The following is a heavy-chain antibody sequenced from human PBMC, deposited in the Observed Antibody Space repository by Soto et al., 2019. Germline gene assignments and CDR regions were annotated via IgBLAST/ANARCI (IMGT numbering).Heavy chain of an antibody. J-gene: IGHJ3*02. D-gene: IGHD3-10*01. V-gene: IGHV1-46*02. Sequence: QVQLVQSGAEVKKPGASVKVACKASGYSFNSYYMHWVRQAPGQGPEWMGVMNPSGANTSYAQKFQGRVTMTRATSTSTVYMELSSLRSEDTALYYCASDYNAYQRQHVFDIWGQGTLVTVSS. CDR1: GYSFNSYY. CDR2: MNPSGANT. CDR3: ASDYNAYQRQHVFDI.